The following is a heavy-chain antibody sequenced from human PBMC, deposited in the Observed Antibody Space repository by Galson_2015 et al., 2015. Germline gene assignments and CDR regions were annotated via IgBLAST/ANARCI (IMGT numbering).Heavy chain of an antibody. V-gene: IGHV4-38-2*01. Sequence: SETLSLTCAVSGYSISSGYFWAWIRQPPGKGLEWIGRIYHSGSTYYNPSLKSRVTISVDTSKNQFSLKLSSVTAADTAVYYCPRVGDRMTTVDYWGQGTLVTVSS. CDR3: PRVGDRMTTVDY. J-gene: IGHJ4*02. CDR2: IYHSGST. CDR1: GYSISSGYF. D-gene: IGHD4-17*01.